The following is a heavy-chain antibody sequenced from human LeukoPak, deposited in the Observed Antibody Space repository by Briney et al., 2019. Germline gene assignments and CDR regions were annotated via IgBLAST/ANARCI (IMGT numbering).Heavy chain of an antibody. V-gene: IGHV3-33*06. CDR2: IWSDGSNR. CDR1: GFTFSHFG. CDR3: AKDAQRGFDYSNSLES. D-gene: IGHD4-11*01. Sequence: PGGSLRLSCSTSGFTFSHFGMHWVRQAPGKALEWVAVIWSDGSNRYYGDSVKGRFTISRDNSENSVYLHMNNLRVEDTAVYYCAKDAQRGFDYSNSLESWGQGTLVIVSS. J-gene: IGHJ5*01.